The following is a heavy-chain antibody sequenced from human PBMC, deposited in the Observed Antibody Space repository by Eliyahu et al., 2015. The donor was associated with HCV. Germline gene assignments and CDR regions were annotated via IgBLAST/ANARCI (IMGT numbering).Heavy chain of an antibody. J-gene: IGHJ4*02. Sequence: EVQLVESGGGLVQPGGSLRLSCSASGFXFNDYAMXWVRQAPGKGLEWVSGITGSGQNTHYADSVKGRFTISRDNSKSTLYLHMTSLRAEDTAVYFCAKDWGYCSGDTCSDAYGLDHWGQGALVAVSS. CDR1: GFXFNDYA. CDR2: ITGSGQNT. D-gene: IGHD2-15*01. V-gene: IGHV3-23*04. CDR3: AKDWGYCSGDTCSDAYGLDH.